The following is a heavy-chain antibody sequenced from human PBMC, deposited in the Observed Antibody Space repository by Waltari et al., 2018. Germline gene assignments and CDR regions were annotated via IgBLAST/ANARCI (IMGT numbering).Heavy chain of an antibody. Sequence: EVQLVESGGGLIQPGGSLRLSCAASGFGVSNSYVSWVRQAPGKGLEWISFIYGVDSTLYVDSVKGRFTVSRDNSKNTVHLQMNSVRVDDTAVYYCATFSNWVHDTFDIWGQGTLVSVSS. D-gene: IGHD3-16*01. J-gene: IGHJ3*02. V-gene: IGHV3-53*01. CDR2: IYGVDST. CDR3: ATFSNWVHDTFDI. CDR1: GFGVSNSY.